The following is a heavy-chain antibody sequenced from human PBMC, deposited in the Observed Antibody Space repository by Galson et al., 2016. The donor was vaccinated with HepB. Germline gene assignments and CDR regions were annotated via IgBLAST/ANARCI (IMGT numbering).Heavy chain of an antibody. D-gene: IGHD3-16*01. CDR3: ARLRFSAGMDV. Sequence: SETLSLTCTVSGGSVSSGYYYWSWIRQPPGKGLEWIGYIYYSGSTNYNPSLKSRVTISVDTSKNQFSLKLSSVTAADTAVYYCARLRFSAGMDVWGQGTTVTVSS. V-gene: IGHV4-61*01. CDR2: IYYSGST. J-gene: IGHJ6*02. CDR1: GGSVSSGYYY.